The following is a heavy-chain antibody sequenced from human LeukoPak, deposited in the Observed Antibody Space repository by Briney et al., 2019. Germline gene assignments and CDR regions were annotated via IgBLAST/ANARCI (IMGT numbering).Heavy chain of an antibody. CDR1: GFTFSSYG. D-gene: IGHD1-14*01. J-gene: IGHJ6*03. CDR3: AKTPGGHYYYYYYMDV. V-gene: IGHV3-30*02. CDR2: IRYDGSNK. Sequence: PGGSLRLSCAASGFTFSSYGMHWVRQAPGKGLEWVAFIRYDGSNKYYADSVKGRFTISRDNSKNTLYLQMNSLRAEDTAVYYCAKTPGGHYYYYYYMDVWGKGTTVTISS.